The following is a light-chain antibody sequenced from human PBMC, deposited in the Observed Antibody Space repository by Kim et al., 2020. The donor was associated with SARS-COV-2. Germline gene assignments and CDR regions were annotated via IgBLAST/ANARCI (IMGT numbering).Light chain of an antibody. CDR1: QSVSSN. J-gene: IGKJ3*01. Sequence: SPGESATLTCRASQSVSSNLAWYQQKPGQAPRPLIYGASTRATGIPARFSGSGSGTEFTLTISSLQSEDFAVYYCQQYNNWPMFTFGPGTKVDIK. CDR3: QQYNNWPMFT. V-gene: IGKV3-15*01. CDR2: GAS.